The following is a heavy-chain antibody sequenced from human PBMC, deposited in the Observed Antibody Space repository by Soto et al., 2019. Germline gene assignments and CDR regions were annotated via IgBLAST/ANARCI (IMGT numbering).Heavy chain of an antibody. Sequence: PGGSLRLSCAASGFTFNSYAMSGVRQAPGKGLEWVSAISGSGGSTYYADSVKGRFTISRDNSKNTLYLQMNSLRAEDTAVYDCAKGGLSSWYNYWGQGTLVTVSS. CDR3: AKGGLSSWYNY. D-gene: IGHD6-13*01. V-gene: IGHV3-23*01. CDR2: ISGSGGST. J-gene: IGHJ4*02. CDR1: GFTFNSYA.